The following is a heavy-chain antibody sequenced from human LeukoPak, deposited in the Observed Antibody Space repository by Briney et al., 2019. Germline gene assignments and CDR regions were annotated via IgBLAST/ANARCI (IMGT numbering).Heavy chain of an antibody. D-gene: IGHD1-7*01. J-gene: IGHJ4*02. CDR3: AKEANNWNYVRFFDY. CDR1: GFTFSSSA. Sequence: GGSLRLSCAASGFTFSSSAMSWVRQAPGKGLEWVSAISNNGGYTYYADSVQGRFTISRDNSKSTLCLQMNSLRAEDTAVYYCAKEANNWNYVRFFDYWGQGTLVTVSS. V-gene: IGHV3-23*01. CDR2: ISNNGGYT.